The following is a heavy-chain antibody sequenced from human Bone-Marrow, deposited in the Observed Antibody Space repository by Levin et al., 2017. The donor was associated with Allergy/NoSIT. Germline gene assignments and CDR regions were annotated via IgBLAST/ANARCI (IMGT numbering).Heavy chain of an antibody. J-gene: IGHJ6*02. Sequence: GGSLRLSCVATGFRFDDYAMHWVRLVPGKGLEWVSGITCHVDVMGYADSVKGRFTISRDNAKKSLYLHMNSLKIEDTALYYCAREVRDYHDSRSYRFYDYFGMDVWGQGTTVTVSS. CDR1: GFRFDDYA. CDR3: AREVRDYHDSRSYRFYDYFGMDV. D-gene: IGHD3-10*01. CDR2: ITCHVDVM. V-gene: IGHV3-9*01.